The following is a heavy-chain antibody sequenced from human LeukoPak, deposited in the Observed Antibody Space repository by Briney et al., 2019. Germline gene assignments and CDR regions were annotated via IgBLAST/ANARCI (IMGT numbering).Heavy chain of an antibody. J-gene: IGHJ5*02. CDR3: ARASDYDFWSGYSNWFDP. CDR2: ISGSSSYI. CDR1: GFTFSSYS. V-gene: IGHV3-21*01. D-gene: IGHD3-3*01. Sequence: GGSLRLSCAASGFTFSSYSMNWVRQAPGKGLEWVSSISGSSSYIYYADSVKGRFTISRDNAKNSLYLQMNSLRAEDTAVYYCARASDYDFWSGYSNWFDPWGQGTLVTVSS.